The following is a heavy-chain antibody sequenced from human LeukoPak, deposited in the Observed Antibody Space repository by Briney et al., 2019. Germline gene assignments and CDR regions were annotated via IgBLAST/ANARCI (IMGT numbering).Heavy chain of an antibody. V-gene: IGHV5-51*01. D-gene: IGHD3-22*01. CDR1: GYSFTSYW. J-gene: IGHJ3*02. CDR2: IHPGDSDT. CDR3: ARLDSKEPRITMIVVAKRGAFDI. Sequence: GESLKISCKGSGYSFTSYWIGWVRQMPGKGLEWMGIIHPGDSDTTYSPSFQGHVTLSADQSLTTAYLQWSSLKASDTAMYYCARLDSKEPRITMIVVAKRGAFDIWGQGTMVTVSS.